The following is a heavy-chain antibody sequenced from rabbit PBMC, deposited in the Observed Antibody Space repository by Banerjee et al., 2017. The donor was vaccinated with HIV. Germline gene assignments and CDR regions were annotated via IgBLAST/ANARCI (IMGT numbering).Heavy chain of an antibody. CDR1: GIDFSLYY. J-gene: IGHJ4*01. Sequence: QLKESGGGLVQPGGSLKLSCKASGIDFSLYYMSWVRQAPGKGLEWIAYIYPDHGSIDYASWVNGRFTVSLDNAQNTVFLQMTSLTAADTATYFCARDPSYDDYGDYIFLWGPGTLVTVS. V-gene: IGHV1S7*01. CDR2: IYPDHGSI. CDR3: ARDPSYDDYGDYIFL. D-gene: IGHD2-1*01.